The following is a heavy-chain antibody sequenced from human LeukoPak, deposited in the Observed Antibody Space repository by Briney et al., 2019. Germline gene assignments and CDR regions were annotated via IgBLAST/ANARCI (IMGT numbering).Heavy chain of an antibody. D-gene: IGHD3-10*01. Sequence: PGGSLRLSCAASGLTLSSYSMNWVRQAPGKGLEWVSYISSSSSTIYYADSVKGRFTISRDNAKNSLYLQMNSLRAEDTAVYYCARDVDYYGSGSYDYWGQGTLVTVSS. J-gene: IGHJ4*02. CDR1: GLTLSSYS. CDR2: ISSSSSTI. CDR3: ARDVDYYGSGSYDY. V-gene: IGHV3-48*04.